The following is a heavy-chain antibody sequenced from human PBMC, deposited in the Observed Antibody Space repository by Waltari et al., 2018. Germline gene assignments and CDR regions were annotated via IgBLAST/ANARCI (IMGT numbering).Heavy chain of an antibody. CDR1: GYTFTDSY. J-gene: IGHJ4*02. D-gene: IGHD4-17*01. Sequence: QVQLVQSGAEVKKPGASVEVSCKASGYTFTDSYIHWVRQATGRGLEWMGRIHPKSGGTTYAEEFQGRVTMTRDTSTSTAYMELSRLGSDDTAVYYCAKIGYDYGDYVGVGYFDSWGQGTLVTVSS. CDR2: IHPKSGGT. CDR3: AKIGYDYGDYVGVGYFDS. V-gene: IGHV1-2*06.